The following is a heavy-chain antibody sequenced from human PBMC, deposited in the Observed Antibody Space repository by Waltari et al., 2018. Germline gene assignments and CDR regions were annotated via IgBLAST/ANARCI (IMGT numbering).Heavy chain of an antibody. CDR2: ISSVSCYL. J-gene: IGHJ6*02. V-gene: IGHV3-21*03. D-gene: IGHD3-16*01. CDR1: GFTFNTYT. CDR3: AKDRISTSYYYYYHMDV. Sequence: EVQLVESGGGLVKPGGSLRLSCAASGFTFNTYTMNWVRQAPGMGLECVSSISSVSCYLYFAVSVKGRFTIVRVNAKNSLYLQMNSLRGEDTAVYYCAKDRISTSYYYYYHMDVWGQGTTVTVSS.